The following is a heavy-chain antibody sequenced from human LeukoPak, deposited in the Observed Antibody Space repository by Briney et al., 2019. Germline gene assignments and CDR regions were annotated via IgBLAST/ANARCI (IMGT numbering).Heavy chain of an antibody. Sequence: SETLSLTCAVYVGSFSGYYWSWIRQPPGKGLEWIGEINHSESTNYNPSLKSRVTISVDTSKNQFSLKLRSVTAADTAVYYCARVVTAMAPTASFDYWGQGTMVSVPS. V-gene: IGHV4-34*01. CDR1: VGSFSGYY. D-gene: IGHD5-18*01. CDR2: INHSEST. CDR3: ARVVTAMAPTASFDY. J-gene: IGHJ4*02.